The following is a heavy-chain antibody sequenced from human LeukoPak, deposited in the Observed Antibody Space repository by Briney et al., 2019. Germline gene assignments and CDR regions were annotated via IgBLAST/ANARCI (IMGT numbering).Heavy chain of an antibody. CDR2: IYYSGST. CDR3: AIAPSGWWDQAYYFDY. CDR1: GGSISSRSYY. V-gene: IGHV4-39*01. D-gene: IGHD6-19*01. J-gene: IGHJ4*02. Sequence: SETLSLTCTVSGGSISSRSYYWGWIRQPPGKGLEWIGSIYYSGSTYYNPSLKSRVTISVDTSKNQFSLKLSSVTAADTAVYYCAIAPSGWWDQAYYFDYWGQGTLVTVSS.